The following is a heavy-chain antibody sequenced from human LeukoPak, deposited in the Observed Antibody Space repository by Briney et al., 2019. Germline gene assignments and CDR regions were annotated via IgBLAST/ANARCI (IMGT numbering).Heavy chain of an antibody. D-gene: IGHD2-15*01. CDR3: GXXXXGYXXGGXCYXIANXXXDP. Sequence: GXXXGYYWSWIRQPPGKGLEWIGDINHSGSTNYNPSLKSRVTISVDMSKNQFSLKLSSVTAADTAGYYCGXXXXGYXXGGXCYXIANXXXDPWGQGTXVTVSS. CDR1: GXXXGYY. V-gene: IGHV4-34*01. J-gene: IGHJ5*02. CDR2: INHSGST.